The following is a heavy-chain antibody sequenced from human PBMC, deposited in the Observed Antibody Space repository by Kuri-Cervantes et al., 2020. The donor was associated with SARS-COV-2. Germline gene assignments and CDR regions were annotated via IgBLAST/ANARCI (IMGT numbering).Heavy chain of an antibody. CDR3: ARGGEDFVQETRNWFEP. CDR2: ISSSSSYI. CDR1: GFTFSSYS. J-gene: IGHJ5*02. Sequence: GESLKISCAASGFTFSSYSMNWVRQAPGKGLEWVSSISSSSSYIYYADSVKGRFTISRDNAKNSLYLQMNSLRAEDTAVYYCARGGEDFVQETRNWFEPWGRGTQVTVSS. V-gene: IGHV3-21*01. D-gene: IGHD2-8*01.